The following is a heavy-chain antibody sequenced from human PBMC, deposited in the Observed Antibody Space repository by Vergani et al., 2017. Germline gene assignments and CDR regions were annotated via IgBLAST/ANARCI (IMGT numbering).Heavy chain of an antibody. CDR2: INPNSGGT. J-gene: IGHJ3*02. CDR3: ASSGLPKTYYDFEDAFDI. Sequence: QVQLVQSGAEVKKPGASVKVSCKASGYTFTGYYMHWVRQAPGQGLEWMGWINPNSGGTNYAQKFQGSVTMTRDTSISTAYMELSRLRSDDTAVYYCASSGLPKTYYDFEDAFDIWGQGTMVTVSS. D-gene: IGHD3-3*01. V-gene: IGHV1-2*02. CDR1: GYTFTGYY.